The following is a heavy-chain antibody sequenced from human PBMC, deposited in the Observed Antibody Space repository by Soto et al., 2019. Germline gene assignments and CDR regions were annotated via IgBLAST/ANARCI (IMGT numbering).Heavy chain of an antibody. D-gene: IGHD3-22*01. V-gene: IGHV4-30-4*08. CDR1: NGYANSGDSY. J-gene: IGHJ4*02. CDR2: ISYSGST. Sequence: PSETLSLTCSVSNGYANSGDSYWTWLRQPPGKGLEWIGDISYSGSTFYNPSLKSRVSMSLDTSKNQFSLRLTSVTAADTALFYCVRRDDSDSNSFDYCGQGTAVSVSS. CDR3: VRRDDSDSNSFDY.